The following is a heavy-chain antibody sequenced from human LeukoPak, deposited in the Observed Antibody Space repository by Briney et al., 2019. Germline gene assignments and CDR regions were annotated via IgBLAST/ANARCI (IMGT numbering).Heavy chain of an antibody. V-gene: IGHV4-61*01. D-gene: IGHD3-3*01. J-gene: IGHJ5*02. Sequence: PSETLSLTCTVSGGSVSSGSYYWSWIRQPPGEGLEWIGYIYYSGSTNYNPPLKSRVTISVDTSKNQFSLKLSSVTAADTAVYYCARAVYDFWSGKDENWFDPWGQGTLVTVSS. CDR1: GGSVSSGSYY. CDR3: ARAVYDFWSGKDENWFDP. CDR2: IYYSGST.